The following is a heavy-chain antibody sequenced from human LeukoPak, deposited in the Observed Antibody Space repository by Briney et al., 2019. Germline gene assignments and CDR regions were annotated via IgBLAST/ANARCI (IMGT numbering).Heavy chain of an antibody. Sequence: GGSLRLSCAASGFTVSSNYMSWVRQAPGKGLEWVSVIYSGGSTYYADSVKGQFTISRDNSKNTLYLQMNSLRAEDTAVYYCARGNGQLAWTDYWGQGTLVTVSS. CDR3: ARGNGQLAWTDY. CDR1: GFTVSSNY. V-gene: IGHV3-53*01. J-gene: IGHJ4*02. CDR2: IYSGGST. D-gene: IGHD6-6*01.